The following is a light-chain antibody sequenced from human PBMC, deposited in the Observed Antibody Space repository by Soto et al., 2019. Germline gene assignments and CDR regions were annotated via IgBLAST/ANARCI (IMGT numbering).Light chain of an antibody. CDR1: QSVDRH. J-gene: IGKJ4*01. Sequence: EIVLTQSPATLSLSPGERATLSCRTSQSVDRHLVWYQQQPGQAPRLLIYDASNRATGIPARFSGGGAGTAFSLTINSLDPEDFAVYYWQQRHFWPISFGGGTKVEIK. V-gene: IGKV3-11*01. CDR3: QQRHFWPIS. CDR2: DAS.